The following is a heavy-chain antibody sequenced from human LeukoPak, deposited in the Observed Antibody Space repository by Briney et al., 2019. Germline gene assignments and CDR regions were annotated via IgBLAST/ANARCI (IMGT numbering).Heavy chain of an antibody. V-gene: IGHV1-8*01. Sequence: ASVKVSCKASGYTFISYDINWVRQATGQGLEWMGWMNPNSGNTGYAQKFQGRVTMTRNTSISTAYMELSSLRSEDTAVYYCAHYYYDSTNAFDIWGQGTMVTVSS. D-gene: IGHD3-22*01. CDR3: AHYYYDSTNAFDI. CDR2: MNPNSGNT. CDR1: GYTFISYD. J-gene: IGHJ3*02.